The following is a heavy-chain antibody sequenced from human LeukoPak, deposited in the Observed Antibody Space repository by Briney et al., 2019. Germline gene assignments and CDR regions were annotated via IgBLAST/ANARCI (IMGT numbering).Heavy chain of an antibody. Sequence: ASVKVSCKASGYTFTGYYMHWVRQAPGQGLEWMGWINPNSGGTNYAQKFQGRVTMTRDTSISTACMELSRLRSDDTAVYYCARVRMAAAGGGHYGMDVWDQGTTVTVS. CDR2: INPNSGGT. D-gene: IGHD6-13*01. J-gene: IGHJ6*02. V-gene: IGHV1-2*02. CDR1: GYTFTGYY. CDR3: ARVRMAAAGGGHYGMDV.